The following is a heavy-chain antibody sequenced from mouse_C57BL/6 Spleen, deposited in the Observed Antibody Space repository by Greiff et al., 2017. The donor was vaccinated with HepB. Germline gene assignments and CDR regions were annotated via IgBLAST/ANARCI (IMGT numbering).Heavy chain of an antibody. J-gene: IGHJ3*01. V-gene: IGHV5-4*01. Sequence: EVKVVESGGGLVKPGGSLKLSCAASGFTFSSYAMSWVRQTPEKRLEWVATISDGGSYTYYPDNVKGRFTISRDNAKNNLYLQMSHLKSEDTAMYYCARDPYDYDGAYWGQRTLVTVSA. CDR2: ISDGGSYT. CDR1: GFTFSSYA. CDR3: ARDPYDYDGAY. D-gene: IGHD2-4*01.